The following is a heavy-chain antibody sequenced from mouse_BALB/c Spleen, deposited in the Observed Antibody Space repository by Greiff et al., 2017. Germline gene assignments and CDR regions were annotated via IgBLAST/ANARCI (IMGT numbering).Heavy chain of an antibody. Sequence: VKLQESGPGLVAPSQSLSITCTVSGFSLTSYGVHWVRQPPGKGLEWLGVIWAGGSTNYNSALMSRLSISKDNSKSQVFLKMNSLQTDDTAMYYCARERTMITTMDYWGQGTSVTVSS. V-gene: IGHV2-9*02. D-gene: IGHD2-4*01. CDR1: GFSLTSYG. CDR2: IWAGGST. CDR3: ARERTMITTMDY. J-gene: IGHJ4*01.